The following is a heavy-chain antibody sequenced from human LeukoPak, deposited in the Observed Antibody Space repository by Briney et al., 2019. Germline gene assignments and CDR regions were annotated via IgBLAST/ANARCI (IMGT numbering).Heavy chain of an antibody. J-gene: IGHJ4*02. CDR3: ASYCGGDCLGY. Sequence: ASVKVSCKASGGTFSSYAISWVRQAPGQGLEWMGGIIPIFGTANYAQKLQGRVTMTTDTSTSTAYMELRSLRSDDTAVYYCASYCGGDCLGYWGQGTLVTVSS. CDR1: GGTFSSYA. CDR2: IIPIFGTA. D-gene: IGHD2-21*01. V-gene: IGHV1-69*05.